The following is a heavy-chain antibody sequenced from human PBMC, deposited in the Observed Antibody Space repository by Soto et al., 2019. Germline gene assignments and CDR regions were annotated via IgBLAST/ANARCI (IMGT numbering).Heavy chain of an antibody. J-gene: IGHJ2*01. CDR1: GYTFTNYA. CDR3: AREQGVVATTPHGYFDL. CDR2: INPGNGNT. V-gene: IGHV1-3*01. Sequence: ASVKVSCKASGYTFTNYAMHWVRQAPGQRLEWMGWINPGNGNTKYSQKFQGRVTITRDTSASTAYMELSSLRSEDTAVYYCAREQGVVATTPHGYFDLWGRGTLVTVS. D-gene: IGHD2-15*01.